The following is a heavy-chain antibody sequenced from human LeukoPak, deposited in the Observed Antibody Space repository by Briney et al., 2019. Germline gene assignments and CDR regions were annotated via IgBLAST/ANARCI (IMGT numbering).Heavy chain of an antibody. CDR1: GGSISSGGYY. CDR3: ARGKSSGWYYFDY. J-gene: IGHJ4*02. Sequence: SETLSLTCTVSGGSISSGGYYWSWIRQHPGKGLEWIGYIDYSGSTYYNPSLKSRVTISVDTSKIQFSLKLSSVTAADTAVYYCARGKSSGWYYFDYWGQGTLVTVSS. D-gene: IGHD6-19*01. CDR2: IDYSGST. V-gene: IGHV4-31*03.